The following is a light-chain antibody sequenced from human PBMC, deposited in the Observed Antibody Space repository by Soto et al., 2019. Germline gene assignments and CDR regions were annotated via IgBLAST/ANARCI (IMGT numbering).Light chain of an antibody. V-gene: IGLV2-14*01. CDR1: SSDVGGYNY. J-gene: IGLJ1*01. CDR3: SSYTSSRTGV. CDR2: EVS. Sequence: QSALTQPASVSGSPGQSITISCTGTSSDVGGYNYVSWYQQHPGKAPKLMIYEVSNRPSGVSNRFSGSKSGNTASLTISVLQAEDEADYYCSSYTSSRTGVFGTGTKLTVL.